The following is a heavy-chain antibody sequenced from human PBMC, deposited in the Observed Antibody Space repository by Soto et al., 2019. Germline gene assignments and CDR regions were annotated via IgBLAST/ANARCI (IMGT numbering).Heavy chain of an antibody. D-gene: IGHD3-3*01. V-gene: IGHV1-2*02. Sequence: VASVKVSCKASGYTFTGYYMHWVRQAPGQGLEWMGWINPNSGGTNYAQKFQGRVTMTRDTSISTAYMELSRLGSDDTAVYYCARVEEYYDFWSGYYTGMQYYFDYWGQGTLVTVSS. CDR3: ARVEEYYDFWSGYYTGMQYYFDY. CDR1: GYTFTGYY. J-gene: IGHJ4*02. CDR2: INPNSGGT.